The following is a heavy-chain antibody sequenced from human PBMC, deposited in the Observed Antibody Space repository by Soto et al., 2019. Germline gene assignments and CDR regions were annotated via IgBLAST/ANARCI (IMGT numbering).Heavy chain of an antibody. CDR2: ITDSGAGT. D-gene: IGHD6-19*01. Sequence: PGGSLRLSCAASGFTFSSYAMNWVRQAPGKGLEWVSTITDSGAGTYYADSVKGRFTISRDISKNTVYLHMDSLRGDDTAVYYCAKGRFRILVAGIDYWGQGALVTVSS. CDR1: GFTFSSYA. CDR3: AKGRFRILVAGIDY. V-gene: IGHV3-23*01. J-gene: IGHJ4*02.